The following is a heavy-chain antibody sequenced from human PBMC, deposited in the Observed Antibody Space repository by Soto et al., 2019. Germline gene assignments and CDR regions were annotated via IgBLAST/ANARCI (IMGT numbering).Heavy chain of an antibody. D-gene: IGHD1-7*01. Sequence: QVQLVQSGAEVKKPGSSVKVSCKASGGTFSSYAISWVRQAPGQGLEWMGGIIAIFGTANYAQKLQGRVTITADESTSTAYLELSSLRSEDTAVYYCAREDRNCSHCYGMDVWGQGTTVTVSS. CDR1: GGTFSSYA. CDR3: AREDRNCSHCYGMDV. CDR2: IIAIFGTA. J-gene: IGHJ6*02. V-gene: IGHV1-69*01.